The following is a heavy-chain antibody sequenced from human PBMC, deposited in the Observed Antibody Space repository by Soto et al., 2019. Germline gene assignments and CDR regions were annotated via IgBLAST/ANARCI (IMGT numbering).Heavy chain of an antibody. J-gene: IGHJ6*03. CDR3: AKCPPGEARNAYYYMDV. Sequence: PGVSLRLSCAASGFTFSSYAMSWVRQAPGKGLEWVSAISGSGGSTYYADSVKGRFTISRDNSKNTLYLQMNSLRAEDTAVYYCAKCPPGEARNAYYYMDVWGKGTTVTVSS. V-gene: IGHV3-23*01. CDR2: ISGSGGST. D-gene: IGHD6-6*01. CDR1: GFTFSSYA.